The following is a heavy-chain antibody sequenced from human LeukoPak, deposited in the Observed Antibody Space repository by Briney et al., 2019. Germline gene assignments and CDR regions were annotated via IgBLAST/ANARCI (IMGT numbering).Heavy chain of an antibody. CDR1: GGSFSGYH. Sequence: SETLSLTCAVYGGSFSGYHWSWIRQPPGKGLEWIGEINHSGSTNYNPSLKSRVTISVDTSKNQFSLKLSSVTAADTAVYYCAREEALNVWGKGTTVTVSS. CDR3: AREEALNV. CDR2: INHSGST. J-gene: IGHJ6*04. V-gene: IGHV4-34*01.